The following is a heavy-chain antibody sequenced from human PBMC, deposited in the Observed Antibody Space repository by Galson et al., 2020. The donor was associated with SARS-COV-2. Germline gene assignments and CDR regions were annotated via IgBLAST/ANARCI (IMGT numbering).Heavy chain of an antibody. Sequence: ASETLSLTCTVSGGSISSGGYYWSWIRQHPGKGLEWIGYIYYSGSTYYNPSLKSRVTISVDTSKNQFSLKLSSVTAADTAVYYCARAITMVRGGAFDIWGQGTMVTVSS. CDR2: IYYSGST. D-gene: IGHD3-10*01. V-gene: IGHV4-31*03. CDR1: GGSISSGGYY. J-gene: IGHJ3*02. CDR3: ARAITMVRGGAFDI.